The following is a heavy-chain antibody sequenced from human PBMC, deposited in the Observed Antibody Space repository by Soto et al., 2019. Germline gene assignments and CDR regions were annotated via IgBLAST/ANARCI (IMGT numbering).Heavy chain of an antibody. J-gene: IGHJ6*02. CDR1: GYTFNEYY. V-gene: IGHV1-2*02. CDR3: ARRLGGGGDYFYGMDV. Sequence: QVQLVQSGAEVKKPGASVKVSCKTSGYTFNEYYIHWMRQVPGQGPEWMGWINPNSGGRKFAKKFKGGITRTSDTSISTAYMELSRLRSDDTAVYSCARRLGGGGDYFYGMDVWGQGTAVTVSS. CDR2: INPNSGGR. D-gene: IGHD3-10*01.